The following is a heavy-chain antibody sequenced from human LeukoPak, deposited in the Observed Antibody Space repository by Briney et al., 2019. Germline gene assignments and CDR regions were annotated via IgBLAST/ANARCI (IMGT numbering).Heavy chain of an antibody. CDR3: AKDPDKVSGTYTGFDY. CDR2: ISWNSGSI. CDR1: GFTFDDYA. V-gene: IGHV3-9*01. Sequence: PGGSLRLSCAASGFTFDDYAMHWVRQAPGKGLEWVSGISWNSGSIGYADSVKGRFTISRDNAKNSLYLQMNSLRAEDTALYYCAKDPDKVSGTYTGFDYWGQGTLVTVSS. D-gene: IGHD1-26*01. J-gene: IGHJ4*02.